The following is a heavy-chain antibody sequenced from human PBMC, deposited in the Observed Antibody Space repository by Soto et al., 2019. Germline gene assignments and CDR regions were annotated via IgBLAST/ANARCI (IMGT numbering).Heavy chain of an antibody. V-gene: IGHV4-31*03. D-gene: IGHD3-3*01. Sequence: SETLSLTCTVSGGSISSGGYYWSWLRQHPGKGLEWIGYINHSGSTNYNPSLKSRVTISVDTSKNQFSLKLSSVTAADTAVYYCARRPLSGYYTQYYYYYYGMDVWGQGTTVTVSS. J-gene: IGHJ6*02. CDR1: GGSISSGGYY. CDR3: ARRPLSGYYTQYYYYYYGMDV. CDR2: INHSGST.